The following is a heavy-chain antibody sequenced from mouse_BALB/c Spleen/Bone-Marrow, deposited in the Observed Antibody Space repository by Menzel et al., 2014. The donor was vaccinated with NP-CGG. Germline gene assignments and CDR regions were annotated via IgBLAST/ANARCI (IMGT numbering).Heavy chain of an antibody. V-gene: IGHV1-9*01. CDR3: ARGGTIRATGFTY. D-gene: IGHD3-1*01. CDR1: GYTFSSYW. Sequence: VKLMESGAELMKPGASVKISCKATGYTFSSYWIEWIKQRPGHGLEWIGEILPGSGNSYYNEKFTGKATFTADTSSNPAFNQVRRLASEGSAVYFCARGGTIRATGFTYWGQGTLVTVSA. J-gene: IGHJ3*01. CDR2: ILPGSGNS.